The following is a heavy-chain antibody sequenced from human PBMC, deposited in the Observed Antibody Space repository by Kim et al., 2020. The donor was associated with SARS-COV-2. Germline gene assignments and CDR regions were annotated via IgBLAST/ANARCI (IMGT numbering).Heavy chain of an antibody. D-gene: IGHD1-20*01. CDR1: GGSFSGYY. J-gene: IGHJ5*02. CDR2: INHSGST. CDR3: ARGRLSVGNQPKYRITKKNPGVFDP. V-gene: IGHV4-34*01. Sequence: SETLSLTCAVYGGSFSGYYWSWIRQPPGKGLEWIGEINHSGSTNYNPSLKSRVTISVDTSKNQFSLKLSSVTAADTAVYYCARGRLSVGNQPKYRITKKNPGVFDPWGQGTLVTVSS.